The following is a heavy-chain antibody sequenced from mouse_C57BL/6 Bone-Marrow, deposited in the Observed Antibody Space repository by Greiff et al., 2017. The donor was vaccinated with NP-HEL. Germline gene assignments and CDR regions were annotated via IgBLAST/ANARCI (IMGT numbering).Heavy chain of an antibody. V-gene: IGHV5-9*01. D-gene: IGHD1-1*01. Sequence: EVQLVESGGGLVKPGGSLKLSCAASGFTFSSYTMSWVRQTPEKRLEWVATISGGGGNTYYPDSVKGRFTISRDNAKNTLYLQMSSLRSEDTALYYCARHDTTVVADYWGQGTTLTVSS. J-gene: IGHJ2*01. CDR2: ISGGGGNT. CDR3: ARHDTTVVADY. CDR1: GFTFSSYT.